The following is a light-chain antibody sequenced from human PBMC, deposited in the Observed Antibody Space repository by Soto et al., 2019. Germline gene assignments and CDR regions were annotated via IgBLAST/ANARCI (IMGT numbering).Light chain of an antibody. CDR1: SSDVGGYSY. CDR3: SSYTSRSLYV. J-gene: IGLJ1*01. Sequence: QSALTQPASVSGSPGQSITISCTGTSSDVGGYSYVSWYQQLPGKAPKLMIYDVSDRPSGVSNRFSGSKSGNTASLTISGLQAEDEADYYCSSYTSRSLYVFGTGTKLTVL. CDR2: DVS. V-gene: IGLV2-14*01.